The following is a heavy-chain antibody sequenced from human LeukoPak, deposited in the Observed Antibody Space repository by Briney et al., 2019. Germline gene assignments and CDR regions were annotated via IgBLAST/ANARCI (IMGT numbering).Heavy chain of an antibody. CDR1: GYIFTSYW. CDR2: IYPGDSHT. D-gene: IGHD5-24*01. J-gene: IGHJ4*02. V-gene: IGHV5-51*01. CDR3: ARRDGYSIHY. Sequence: GESLKISCRGSGYIFTSYWIGWVRQMPGKGLEWMGIIYPGDSHTRYSPSFQDQVTISADRSISTAYLQWSSLKASDTAMYYCARRDGYSIHYWGQGTLVTVSS.